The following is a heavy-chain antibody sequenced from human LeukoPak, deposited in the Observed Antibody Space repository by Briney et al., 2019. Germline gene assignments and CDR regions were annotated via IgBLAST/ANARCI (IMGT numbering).Heavy chain of an antibody. V-gene: IGHV1-69*04. J-gene: IGHJ4*02. CDR1: GGTFSNYD. CDR2: IIPIIGIA. Sequence: ASVKVSCKASGGTFSNYDISWVRQAPGQGLEWMGRIIPIIGIANYAQKFQGGVRITADKSTSTAYMELTSLRPGDTAVYYCARWAGYCGSATCPDYLDFWGQGTLVTVSS. D-gene: IGHD2-2*01. CDR3: ARWAGYCGSATCPDYLDF.